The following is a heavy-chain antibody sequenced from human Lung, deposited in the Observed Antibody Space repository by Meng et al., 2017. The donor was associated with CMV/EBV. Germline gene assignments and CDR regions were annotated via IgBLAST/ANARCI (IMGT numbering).Heavy chain of an antibody. CDR1: GFTFSSND. CDR2: ISWDGGST. CDR3: AKDLAAAGQLYYYYGMDV. D-gene: IGHD6-13*01. Sequence: GGSLRLXXAASGFTFSSNDMHWVRQTTGKGLEWVSLISWDGGSTYYADSVKGRFTISRDNSKNSLYLQMNSLRTEDTALYYCAKDLAAAGQLYYYYGMDVWGQGXTVTVSS. J-gene: IGHJ6*02. V-gene: IGHV3-43*02.